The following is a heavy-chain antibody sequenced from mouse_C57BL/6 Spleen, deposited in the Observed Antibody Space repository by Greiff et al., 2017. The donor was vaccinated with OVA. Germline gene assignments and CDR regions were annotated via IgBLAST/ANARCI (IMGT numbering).Heavy chain of an antibody. V-gene: IGHV3-6*01. J-gene: IGHJ2*01. CDR3: ARAGYDGRGLFDY. D-gene: IGHD2-2*01. CDR1: GYSITSGYY. CDR2: ISYDGSN. Sequence: VQLKESGPGLVKPSQSLSLTCSVTGYSITSGYYWNWIRQFPGNKLEWMGYISYDGSNNYNPSLKNRISITRDTSKNQFFLKLNSVTTEDTATYYCARAGYDGRGLFDYWGQGTTLTVSS.